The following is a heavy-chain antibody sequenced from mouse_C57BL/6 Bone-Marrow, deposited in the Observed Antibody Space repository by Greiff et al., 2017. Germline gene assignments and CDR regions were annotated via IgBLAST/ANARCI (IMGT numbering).Heavy chain of an antibody. Sequence: EVKLMESGGDLVKPGGSLKLSCAASGFTFSSYGMSWVRQTPDKRLAWVATISSGGSYTYYPDSVKGRFTISRDNAKNTLYLQMSSLKSEDTAMYYCARHRGSSFDYWGQGTTLTVSS. J-gene: IGHJ2*01. D-gene: IGHD1-1*01. CDR2: ISSGGSYT. CDR3: ARHRGSSFDY. CDR1: GFTFSSYG. V-gene: IGHV5-6*01.